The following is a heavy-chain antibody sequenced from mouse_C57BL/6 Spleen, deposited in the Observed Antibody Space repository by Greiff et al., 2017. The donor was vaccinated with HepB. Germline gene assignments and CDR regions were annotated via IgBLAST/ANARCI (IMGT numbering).Heavy chain of an antibody. Sequence: QVQLQQPGAELVRPGSSVKLSCKASGYTFTSYWMHWVKQRPIQGLEWIGNIDPSDSETHYNQKFKDKATLTVDKSSSTAYMQLSSLTSEDSAVYYCARSITTVVYYYAMDYWGQGTSVTVSS. J-gene: IGHJ4*01. V-gene: IGHV1-52*01. CDR1: GYTFTSYW. D-gene: IGHD1-1*01. CDR2: IDPSDSET. CDR3: ARSITTVVYYYAMDY.